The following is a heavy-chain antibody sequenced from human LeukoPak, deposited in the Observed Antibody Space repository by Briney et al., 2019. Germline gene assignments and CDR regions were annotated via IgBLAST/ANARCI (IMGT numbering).Heavy chain of an antibody. Sequence: PSETLSLTCTVSGGSISSGDYYWSWIRQPPGKGLEWIGYIYYSGSTYYNPSLKSRVTISVDTSKNQFSLKLSSVTAADTAVYYCARGPRRWFGELLLFEWFDPWGQGTLVTVSS. V-gene: IGHV4-30-4*08. D-gene: IGHD3-10*01. J-gene: IGHJ5*02. CDR3: ARGPRRWFGELLLFEWFDP. CDR1: GGSISSGDYY. CDR2: IYYSGST.